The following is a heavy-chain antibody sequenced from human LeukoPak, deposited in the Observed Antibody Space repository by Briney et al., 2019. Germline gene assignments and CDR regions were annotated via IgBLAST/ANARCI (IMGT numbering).Heavy chain of an antibody. J-gene: IGHJ4*02. D-gene: IGHD3-22*01. CDR3: ATSADSSGND. Sequence: PGGSLRFSCAASGFTFSNYWMSWVRQAPGKGLEWVANIKGDGSYKYYVDSVKGRFTISRDNAKSSVYLQMNTLRAEDTAVYYCATSADSSGNDWGQGTLVTVSS. V-gene: IGHV3-7*03. CDR1: GFTFSNYW. CDR2: IKGDGSYK.